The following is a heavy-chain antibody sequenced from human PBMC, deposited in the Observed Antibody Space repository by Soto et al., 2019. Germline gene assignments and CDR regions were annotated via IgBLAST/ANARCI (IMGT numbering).Heavy chain of an antibody. CDR3: AREILQLPPLFYYYGMDV. CDR1: GYTFTSYA. J-gene: IGHJ6*02. V-gene: IGHV1-3*01. CDR2: INAGNGNT. Sequence: QVQLVQSGAEVKKPGASVKVSCKASGYTFTSYAMHWVRQAPGQRLEWMGWINAGNGNTKYSQKFQGRVTITRDTSASTAYMELSSLRSEDTAVYYCAREILQLPPLFYYYGMDVWGQGTTVTVSS. D-gene: IGHD2-2*01.